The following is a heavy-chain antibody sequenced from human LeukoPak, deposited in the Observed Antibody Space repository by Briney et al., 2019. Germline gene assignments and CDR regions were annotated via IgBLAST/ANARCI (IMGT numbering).Heavy chain of an antibody. V-gene: IGHV3-74*01. CDR2: IISDGTTT. J-gene: IGHJ4*02. CDR1: GFAFSIYW. Sequence: PGGSLRLSCAASGFAFSIYWMQWVRQAPGEGLVWVSRIISDGTTTTYADSVKGRFTISRDNAKNTLYLEVRSLRAEDTAVYFCARDADGPGSQIDYWGQGTLVTVSS. D-gene: IGHD2-8*01. CDR3: ARDADGPGSQIDY.